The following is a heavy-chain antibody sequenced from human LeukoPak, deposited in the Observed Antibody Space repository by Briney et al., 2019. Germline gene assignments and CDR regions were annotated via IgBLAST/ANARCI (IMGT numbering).Heavy chain of an antibody. D-gene: IGHD3-22*01. J-gene: IGHJ4*02. V-gene: IGHV4-34*01. CDR2: IYYSGST. CDR3: ARRTVDYYDSSGYFGPHFDY. Sequence: PSETLSLTCAVDGGSFSGYYWSWIRQPPGKGLEWLGSIYYSGSTYYNPSLKSRVTISVDTSKNQFSLKLSSVTAADTAVYYCARRTVDYYDSSGYFGPHFDYWGQGTLVTVSS. CDR1: GGSFSGYY.